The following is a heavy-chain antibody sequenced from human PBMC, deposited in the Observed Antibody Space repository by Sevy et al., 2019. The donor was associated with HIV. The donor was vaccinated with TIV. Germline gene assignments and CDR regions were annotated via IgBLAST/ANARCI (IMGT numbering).Heavy chain of an antibody. D-gene: IGHD6-19*01. Sequence: ASVKVSCKVSGYKVSGYALTELSVHWVRQAPGKGLQWMGCFDPEDGEIIHAQNFQGRVTMTEDTSTDTAYMELSSLRSDDTALYYCVTPVVYSSGGYGDYWVQGTLVTVSS. V-gene: IGHV1-24*01. CDR1: GYALTELS. CDR3: VTPVVYSSGGYGDY. CDR2: FDPEDGEI. J-gene: IGHJ4*02.